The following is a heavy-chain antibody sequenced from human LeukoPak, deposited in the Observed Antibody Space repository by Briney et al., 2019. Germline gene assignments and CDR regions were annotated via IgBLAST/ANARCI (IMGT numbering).Heavy chain of an antibody. CDR3: ARVLEGD. D-gene: IGHD3-3*02. CDR1: GFTFSSYS. V-gene: IGHV3-21*04. CDR2: ISSSSYI. Sequence: GGSLRLSCAASGFTFSSYSMNWVRQAPGKGLEWVSSISSSSYIYYADSVKGRFTISRDNAKNSLYLQMNSLRAEDTAIYYCARVLEGDWGQGTLVFVSS. J-gene: IGHJ4*02.